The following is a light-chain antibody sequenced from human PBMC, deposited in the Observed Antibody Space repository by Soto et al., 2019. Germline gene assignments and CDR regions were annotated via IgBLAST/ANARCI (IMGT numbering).Light chain of an antibody. CDR1: QSVGTK. CDR3: QQYSSWLWT. Sequence: IVMTQSPATLSVSPGERANLSCRASQSVGTKLAWYQQTPGQAPRLLIYGASNRATVVPARISGSVSGTEFTLTIAILQSEDSAVYYCQQYSSWLWTFGQGTKVESK. CDR2: GAS. V-gene: IGKV3-15*01. J-gene: IGKJ1*01.